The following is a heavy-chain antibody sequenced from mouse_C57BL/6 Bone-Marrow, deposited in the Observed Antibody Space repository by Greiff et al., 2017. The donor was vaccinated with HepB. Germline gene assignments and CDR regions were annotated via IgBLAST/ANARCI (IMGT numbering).Heavy chain of an antibody. D-gene: IGHD1-1*02. J-gene: IGHJ4*01. CDR1: GYTFTRYW. Sequence: VQLQQPGAELVRPGSSVKLSCKASGYTFTRYWMAWVKQRPGQGLEWIGNIYPSDSETHYNQKFKDKATLPVDKSSSTADMQLSSLTSEDSAVYYCARSAARSGGYAMDYWGQGTSVTVSS. CDR2: IYPSDSET. CDR3: ARSAARSGGYAMDY. V-gene: IGHV1-61*01.